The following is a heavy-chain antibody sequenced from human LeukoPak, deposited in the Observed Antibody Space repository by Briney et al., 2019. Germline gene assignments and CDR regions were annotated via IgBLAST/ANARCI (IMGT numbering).Heavy chain of an antibody. J-gene: IGHJ4*02. V-gene: IGHV1-2*02. Sequence: EASVKVSFKASGYTFTGYYMHWVRQAPGQGLEWMGWINPNSGGTNYAQKFQGRVTMTRDTSISTAYMELSRLRSDDTAVYYCARVDTAMVIDYWGQGTLVTVSS. CDR3: ARVDTAMVIDY. D-gene: IGHD5-18*01. CDR2: INPNSGGT. CDR1: GYTFTGYY.